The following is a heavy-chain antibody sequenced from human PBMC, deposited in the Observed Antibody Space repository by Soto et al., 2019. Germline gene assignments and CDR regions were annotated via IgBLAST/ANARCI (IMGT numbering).Heavy chain of an antibody. J-gene: IGHJ4*02. Sequence: QVQLVESGGGVVQPGRSLRLSCAGSGFTFTNYGMHWVRQAPGKGLEWVAFASYDGSNEYYADSVKGRFTISRDDSENTQQLQMVSLRAEDTAVYYWAKDGAPGYCSRGSCHHAGAYWGQGTLVTVAS. CDR1: GFTFTNYG. CDR2: ASYDGSNE. CDR3: AKDGAPGYCSRGSCHHAGAY. V-gene: IGHV3-30*18. D-gene: IGHD2-15*01.